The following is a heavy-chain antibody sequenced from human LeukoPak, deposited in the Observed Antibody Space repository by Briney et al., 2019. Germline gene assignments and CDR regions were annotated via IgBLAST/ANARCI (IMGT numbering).Heavy chain of an antibody. V-gene: IGHV4-39*01. CDR1: GGSIISSSYY. CDR2: IYYSGST. CDR3: ASLYGGLGGYFDY. J-gene: IGHJ4*02. D-gene: IGHD4-23*01. Sequence: PSEPLSLTCTVSGGSIISSSYYWGWIRQPPGEGLEWIGSIYYSGSTYYDPSLKSRVTISVDTSKNQFSLKLSSVTAADTAVYYCASLYGGLGGYFDYWGQGTLVTVSS.